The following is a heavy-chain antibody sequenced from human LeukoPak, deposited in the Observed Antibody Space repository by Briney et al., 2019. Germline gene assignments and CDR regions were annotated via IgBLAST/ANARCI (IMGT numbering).Heavy chain of an antibody. CDR1: GFTFSDYA. CDR3: ARGRYYETY. V-gene: IGHV4-34*01. D-gene: IGHD3-22*01. J-gene: IGHJ4*02. Sequence: LTLSCSAAGFTFSDYAVTWVRQPPGKGLECIGEINDSGSTNYNPSLESRVTISVDTSKNQFSLRLSSVTAADTAVYYCARGRYYETYWGQGTLVTVSS. CDR2: INDSGST.